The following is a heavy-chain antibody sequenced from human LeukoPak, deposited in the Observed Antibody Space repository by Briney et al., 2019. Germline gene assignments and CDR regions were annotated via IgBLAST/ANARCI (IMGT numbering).Heavy chain of an antibody. V-gene: IGHV3-74*01. J-gene: IGHJ5*02. CDR1: GFSFSNYW. CDR2: INSDGRST. Sequence: GGSLRLSCAASGFSFSNYWMHWVRQALGKGLVWVSRINSDGRSTSYADSVKGRFTISRDNAKNTLSLQMNSLRAEDTALYYCARDPRDCSGGNCYSGHNWFDPWGQGTLVTVSS. CDR3: ARDPRDCSGGNCYSGHNWFDP. D-gene: IGHD2-15*01.